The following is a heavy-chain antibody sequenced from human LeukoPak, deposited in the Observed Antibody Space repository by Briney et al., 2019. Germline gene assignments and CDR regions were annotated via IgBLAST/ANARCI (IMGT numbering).Heavy chain of an antibody. CDR3: ARERGYYGSKSYSQGSYFDY. CDR1: GDFFSSGSYY. J-gene: IGHJ4*02. Sequence: PSETLSLTCTVSGDFFSSGSYYWGWLRQPPGMGLDWVGYNYHSGNNNYNPSLESRGTISVDTAKNQYSLTLTTVTAADTAVYYCARERGYYGSKSYSQGSYFDYWGRGSLVTVSS. D-gene: IGHD3-10*01. V-gene: IGHV4-61*01. CDR2: NYHSGNN.